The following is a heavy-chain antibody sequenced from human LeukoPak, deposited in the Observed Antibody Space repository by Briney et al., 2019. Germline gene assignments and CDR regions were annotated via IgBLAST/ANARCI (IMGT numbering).Heavy chain of an antibody. Sequence: PSETLSLTCAVYGGSFSGSYWSWIRQPPGKGLECIGEINHSGGTNYNPSLTSRATISVDRSKNQFSLKLTSVTAADTAVYYCARGTLYAAMDPFHYWGQGTLVTVSS. CDR2: INHSGGT. V-gene: IGHV4-34*01. CDR1: GGSFSGSY. D-gene: IGHD5-18*01. CDR3: ARGTLYAAMDPFHY. J-gene: IGHJ4*02.